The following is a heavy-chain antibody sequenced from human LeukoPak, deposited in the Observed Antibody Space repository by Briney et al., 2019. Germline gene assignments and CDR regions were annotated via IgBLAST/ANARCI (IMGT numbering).Heavy chain of an antibody. Sequence: ASVKVSCKASGYTFTSYGISWVRQAPGQGLEWMGWISAYNGNTNYAQKLQGRVTMTTDTSTSTAYMGLRSLRSDDTAVYYCARDYDFWSGYPPLNYYGMDVWGQGTTVTVSS. CDR1: GYTFTSYG. J-gene: IGHJ6*02. CDR3: ARDYDFWSGYPPLNYYGMDV. D-gene: IGHD3-3*01. CDR2: ISAYNGNT. V-gene: IGHV1-18*01.